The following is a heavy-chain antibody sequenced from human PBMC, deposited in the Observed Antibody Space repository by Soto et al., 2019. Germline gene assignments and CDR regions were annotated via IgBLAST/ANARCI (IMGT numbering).Heavy chain of an antibody. CDR2: ISGSGGST. Sequence: EVQLLESGGGLVQPGGSLRLSCAASGFTFSSYAMSWVRQAPGKGLEWVSAISGSGGSTYYADSVEGRFTISRDNSKNTLYLQMNSLRAEDTAVYYCAKDLNYDFWSGNFDYWGQGTLVTVSS. CDR3: AKDLNYDFWSGNFDY. J-gene: IGHJ4*02. D-gene: IGHD3-3*01. V-gene: IGHV3-23*01. CDR1: GFTFSSYA.